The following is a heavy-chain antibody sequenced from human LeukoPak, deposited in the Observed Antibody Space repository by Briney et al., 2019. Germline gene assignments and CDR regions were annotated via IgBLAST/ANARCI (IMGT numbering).Heavy chain of an antibody. CDR1: GFTFSDYY. V-gene: IGHV3-11*04. D-gene: IGHD3-16*01. CDR2: IISSGSTI. CDR3: ARMLLNWFDP. Sequence: PGGSLTLSCAASGFTFSDYYMSWIRQAPGKGLEWVSYIISSGSTIYYADSVRGRFTISRDNAKNSLYLQMNSLRAEDTAVYYCARMLLNWFDPWGQGTLVTVSS. J-gene: IGHJ5*02.